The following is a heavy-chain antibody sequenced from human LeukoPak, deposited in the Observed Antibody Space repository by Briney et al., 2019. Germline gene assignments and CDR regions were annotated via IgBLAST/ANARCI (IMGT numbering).Heavy chain of an antibody. D-gene: IGHD3-22*01. J-gene: IGHJ4*02. CDR2: INSDVNSL. V-gene: IGHV3-74*01. CDR1: GFTFSTYW. Sequence: GGSLRLSCAASGFTFSTYWMHWVRQAPGKGLVWVSHINSDVNSLSYADSVKGRFTISRDNARNTLYLQMNSLRAEDTAVYYCAKLNRPGVYYYDSSGYCDYWGQGTLVTVSS. CDR3: AKLNRPGVYYYDSSGYCDY.